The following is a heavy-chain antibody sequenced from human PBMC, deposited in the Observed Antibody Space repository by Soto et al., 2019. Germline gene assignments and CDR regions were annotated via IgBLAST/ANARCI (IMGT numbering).Heavy chain of an antibody. CDR1: GGSISSSSYY. CDR2: IYYSGST. Sequence: SETLSLTCTVSGGSISSSSYYWGWIRQPPGKGLEWIGSIYYSGSTYYNPSLKSRVTISVDTSKNQFSLKLSSVTAADTAVYYCASLRFGELLGLSEWGQGTLVTVSS. J-gene: IGHJ4*02. D-gene: IGHD3-10*01. V-gene: IGHV4-39*01. CDR3: ASLRFGELLGLSE.